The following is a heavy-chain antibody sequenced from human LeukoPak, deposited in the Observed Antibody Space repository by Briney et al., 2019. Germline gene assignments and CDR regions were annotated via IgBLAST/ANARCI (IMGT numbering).Heavy chain of an antibody. Sequence: SETLSLTCTVSGDSISSSSYYWGWLRQPPGKGLEWIGSIYYSGSTYYHPSLKSRFTISVDTSKNQFSLKLSSVTAADTAVYYCARPRIAETGAFDYWGQGTLVTVSS. CDR2: IYYSGST. J-gene: IGHJ4*02. V-gene: IGHV4-39*01. CDR1: GDSISSSSYY. CDR3: ARPRIAETGAFDY. D-gene: IGHD6-13*01.